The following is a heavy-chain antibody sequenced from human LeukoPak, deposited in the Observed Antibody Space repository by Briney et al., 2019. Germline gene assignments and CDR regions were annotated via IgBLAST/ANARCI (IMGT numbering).Heavy chain of an antibody. Sequence: ASVKVSCKASGYTFTGYYMHWVRQAPGQGLEWMGWINPNSGGTNYAQKFQGRGTMTRDTSISTAYMELSRLRSDDTAVYYCSRDTIAVAGPHYYYYYGMDVWGQGTTVTVSS. CDR2: INPNSGGT. CDR1: GYTFTGYY. J-gene: IGHJ6*02. CDR3: SRDTIAVAGPHYYYYYGMDV. V-gene: IGHV1-2*02. D-gene: IGHD6-19*01.